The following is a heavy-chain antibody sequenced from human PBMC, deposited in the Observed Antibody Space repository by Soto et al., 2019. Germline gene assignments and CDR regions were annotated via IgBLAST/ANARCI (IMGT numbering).Heavy chain of an antibody. D-gene: IGHD2-21*02. CDR2: INHSGST. V-gene: IGHV4-34*01. J-gene: IGHJ5*02. CDR3: ARGPRVTARYWFDP. CDR1: GGSFSGYY. Sequence: PSETLSLTCAVYGGSFSGYYWSWIRQPPGKGLEWIGEINHSGSTNYNPSLKSRVTISVDTSKNQFSLKLSSVTAADTAVYYCARGPRVTARYWFDPWGQGTLVTVSS.